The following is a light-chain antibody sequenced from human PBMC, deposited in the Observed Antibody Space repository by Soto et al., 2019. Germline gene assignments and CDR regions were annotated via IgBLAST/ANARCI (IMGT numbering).Light chain of an antibody. CDR1: QSFITNH. Sequence: IVLTQSPGTLSLSPGERATLSCRTSQSFITNHLAWYQQKPGQAPRLLIYDISTRATGIPDRFSGSASGTDFTLTVSRLEPEDFAVYYCQHYGGSPLYTFGQGTKIEIK. V-gene: IGKV3-20*01. CDR3: QHYGGSPLYT. CDR2: DIS. J-gene: IGKJ2*01.